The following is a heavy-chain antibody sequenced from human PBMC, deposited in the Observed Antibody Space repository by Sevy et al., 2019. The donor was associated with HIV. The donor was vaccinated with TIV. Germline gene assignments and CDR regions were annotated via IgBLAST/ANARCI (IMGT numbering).Heavy chain of an antibody. Sequence: GGSLRLSCAASGFTFSSYAMCWVRQAPGMGLEWVSAISGSGGSTYYADSVKGRFTISRDNSKNTLYLQMNSLRAEDTAVYYCAKDPTAVAGKAFFDYWGQGTLVTVSS. CDR1: GFTFSSYA. J-gene: IGHJ4*02. CDR3: AKDPTAVAGKAFFDY. CDR2: ISGSGGST. V-gene: IGHV3-23*01. D-gene: IGHD6-19*01.